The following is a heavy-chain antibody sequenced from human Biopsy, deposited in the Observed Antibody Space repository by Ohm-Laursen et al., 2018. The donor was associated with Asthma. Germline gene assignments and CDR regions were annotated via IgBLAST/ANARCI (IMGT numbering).Heavy chain of an antibody. CDR3: ARDVMEWYLPAFDF. J-gene: IGHJ4*02. D-gene: IGHD3-3*01. CDR2: GGSYYDRGLK. V-gene: IGHV3-30-3*01. CDR1: GFTFRSYA. Sequence: SLRLSCAATGFTFRSYAMHWVRQAPGKGLEWVAVGGSYYDRGLKYYADSVNGRFTVSRDDSKNTLYLQMNSLRPDDTAVYYCARDVMEWYLPAFDFWGQGTLVTVS.